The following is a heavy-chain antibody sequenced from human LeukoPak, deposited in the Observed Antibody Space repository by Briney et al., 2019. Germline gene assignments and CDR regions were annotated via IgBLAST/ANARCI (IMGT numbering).Heavy chain of an antibody. CDR2: ISSSASTI. J-gene: IGHJ4*02. CDR1: GFTFSSYE. D-gene: IGHD1-20*01. V-gene: IGHV3-48*03. Sequence: GGSLRLSCAASGFTFSSYEMNWVRQAPGKGLEWVSCISSSASTIYYADSVKGRFTISRDNAKNSLYLQMNSLRAEDTAVYYCARDRAITGSDYWGQGTLVTVSS. CDR3: ARDRAITGSDY.